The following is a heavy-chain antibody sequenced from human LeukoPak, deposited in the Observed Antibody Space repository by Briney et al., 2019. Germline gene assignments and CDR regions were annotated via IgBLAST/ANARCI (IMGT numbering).Heavy chain of an antibody. CDR3: ARSSNKRFDY. J-gene: IGHJ4*02. D-gene: IGHD1/OR15-1a*01. V-gene: IGHV3-48*02. CDR2: ISSSESTI. CDR1: GFTFSTYS. Sequence: PGGSLRLSCTASGFTFSTYSINWVRQAPGKGLEWVSYISSSESTIYYADSVKGRFTISRDNAKNSLYLQMNSLRDGDTAVYYCARSSNKRFDYWSQGTLVTVSS.